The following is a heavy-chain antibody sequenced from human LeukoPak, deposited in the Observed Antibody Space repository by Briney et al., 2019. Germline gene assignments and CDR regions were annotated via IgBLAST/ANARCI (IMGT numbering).Heavy chain of an antibody. V-gene: IGHV3-74*01. J-gene: IGHJ6*02. Sequence: GGSLRLSCVASGFSFSTQRMHWVRQAPGKGLVWVSYINIDERITGYADSVKGRFTISRDNAKNTLSLQMNSLRAEDTAVYYCARDYQYGLDVWGQGTTVTVSS. CDR1: GFSFSTQR. CDR3: ARDYQYGLDV. CDR2: INIDERIT.